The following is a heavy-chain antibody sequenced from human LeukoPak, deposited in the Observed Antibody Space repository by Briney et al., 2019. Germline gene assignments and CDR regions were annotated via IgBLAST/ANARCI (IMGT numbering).Heavy chain of an antibody. D-gene: IGHD1-26*01. Sequence: GGSLRLSCAASGFSFSHAWMNWVRQAPGKGRDWSGRIKSKSDGETRDYGAPVKGRFTISRDDSKDTLYLQMNSLKTEDTAVYYCTTISAWEYFDYWGQGTVVTVSS. CDR1: GFSFSHAW. CDR2: IKSKSDGETR. V-gene: IGHV3-15*07. CDR3: TTISAWEYFDY. J-gene: IGHJ4*02.